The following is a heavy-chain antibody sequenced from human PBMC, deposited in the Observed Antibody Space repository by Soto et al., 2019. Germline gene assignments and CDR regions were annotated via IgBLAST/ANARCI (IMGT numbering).Heavy chain of an antibody. V-gene: IGHV2-5*02. CDR1: GFSFTTSGVS. D-gene: IGHD2-15*01. CDR3: AYNEGSCSGGASSLFQH. J-gene: IGHJ1*01. Sequence: QITLKESGPTLVKPTQTLTLTCTFSGFSFTTSGVSVGWIRQPPGKALEWLALIYWDDEKRYSPSLTSRLTGTKDTSEDQVVLTMSNMDPVDTGTYFCAYNEGSCSGGASSLFQHWGQGNLVTVSS. CDR2: IYWDDEK.